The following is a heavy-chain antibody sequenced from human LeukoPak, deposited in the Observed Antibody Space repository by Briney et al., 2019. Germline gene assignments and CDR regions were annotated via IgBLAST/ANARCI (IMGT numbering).Heavy chain of an antibody. J-gene: IGHJ4*02. D-gene: IGHD3-3*01. Sequence: GASVKASCKASGYTFTVYYMHWVRQAPGQGLEWMGWINPNSGGTNYAQKFQGRVTMTRDTSISTAYMELSSLRSEDTAVYYCASYYDFWSGYYVFDYWGQGTLVTVSS. CDR1: GYTFTVYY. CDR3: ASYYDFWSGYYVFDY. V-gene: IGHV1-2*02. CDR2: INPNSGGT.